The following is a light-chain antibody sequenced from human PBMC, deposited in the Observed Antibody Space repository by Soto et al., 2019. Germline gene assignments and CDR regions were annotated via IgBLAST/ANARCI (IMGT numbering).Light chain of an antibody. Sequence: DIVMTQSPDSLAVSLGERATINCKSSQRVLYSSNNKNYLAWYPQKPRQPPKLLIYWASTREAGVPDRFSGSGSGTDFTLNISSLQAEDVAVYYCQQYYSSPWTLGQGTKVEIK. J-gene: IGKJ1*01. CDR2: WAS. V-gene: IGKV4-1*01. CDR1: QRVLYSSNNKNY. CDR3: QQYYSSPWT.